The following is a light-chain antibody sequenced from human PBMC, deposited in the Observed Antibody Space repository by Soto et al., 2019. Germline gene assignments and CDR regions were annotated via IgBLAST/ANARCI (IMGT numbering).Light chain of an antibody. CDR1: QSVSSY. CDR3: QQRSNWPPWT. CDR2: DAS. V-gene: IGKV3-11*01. J-gene: IGKJ1*01. Sequence: EIVLTQSPATLSLSPGESATLSCRASQSVSSYLAWYQQKPGQAPRLLIYDASNRATGIPARFSGSGSGTDFTLTISSLEPEDFAVYYYQQRSNWPPWTFGQGTKVEIK.